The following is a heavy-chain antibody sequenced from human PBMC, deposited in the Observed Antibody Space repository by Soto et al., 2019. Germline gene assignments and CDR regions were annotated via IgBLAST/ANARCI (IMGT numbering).Heavy chain of an antibody. V-gene: IGHV3-30*03. CDR2: ILHDGSAE. J-gene: IGHJ6*02. Sequence: GGSLRLSCAASGFIFGSYEMHWVRQAPGKGLEWMALILHDGSAEYYADSVKGRFTISRDNSKNTLYLQMNSLRAEDTAVYYCARSRDGYSFYFYYGMDGWGQGTTVTVSS. CDR3: ARSRDGYSFYFYYGMDG. CDR1: GFIFGSYE. D-gene: IGHD4-4*01.